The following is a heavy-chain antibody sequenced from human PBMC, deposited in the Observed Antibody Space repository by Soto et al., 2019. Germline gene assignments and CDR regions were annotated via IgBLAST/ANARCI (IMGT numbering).Heavy chain of an antibody. CDR1: GFTFSSYS. CDR3: ARDRAPQGELSLSY. D-gene: IGHD3-16*02. V-gene: IGHV3-48*02. CDR2: ITSSDSTI. Sequence: PGESLKISCAASGFTFSSYSMNWVRQAPGKGLEWVSYITSSDSTIYYADSVKGRFTISRDNAKNSLYLQMNSLRDEDTAVYYCARDRAPQGELSLSYWGQGTLVTVSS. J-gene: IGHJ4*02.